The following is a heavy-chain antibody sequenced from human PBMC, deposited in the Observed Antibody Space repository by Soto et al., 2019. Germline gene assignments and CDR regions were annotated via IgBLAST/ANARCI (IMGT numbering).Heavy chain of an antibody. V-gene: IGHV3-23*01. J-gene: IGHJ4*02. CDR2: ISGTGRST. Sequence: LRLSCEASGFTFSNCAMSWVRQAPGKGLEWVSGISGTGRSTFYADSVKDRFTISRDNSKNTVYLQMSSLRAEDTAVYFCAKGNTSGWYFFDYWGQGTLVTVSS. CDR1: GFTFSNCA. CDR3: AKGNTSGWYFFDY. D-gene: IGHD6-19*01.